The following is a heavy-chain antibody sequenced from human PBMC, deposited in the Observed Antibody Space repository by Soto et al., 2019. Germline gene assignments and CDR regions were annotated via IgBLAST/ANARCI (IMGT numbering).Heavy chain of an antibody. Sequence: EVQLVESGGGLVKPGGSLRLSCAASGFTFSSYSMNWVRQAPGKGLEWVSSISSSSSYIYYADSVKGRFTISRDNAKNSLYLQMNSLRAEDTAVYYCAREMPGDSSCARSYYYYYYMDVWGKGTTVTVSS. V-gene: IGHV3-21*01. D-gene: IGHD7-27*01. CDR2: ISSSSSYI. CDR3: AREMPGDSSCARSYYYYYYMDV. J-gene: IGHJ6*03. CDR1: GFTFSSYS.